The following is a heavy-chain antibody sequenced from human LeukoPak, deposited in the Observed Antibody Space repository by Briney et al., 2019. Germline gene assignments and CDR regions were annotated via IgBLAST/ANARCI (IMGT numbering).Heavy chain of an antibody. V-gene: IGHV4-39*07. Sequence: PSETLSLTCTVSGGSISGSSLYWGWIRQPPGKGLEWIGSISYSGSTYYSPSLKSRVTISVDTSKNQFSLKLNSVTAADTAVYYCVRGLSASNDFNWFESWGRGILVTVSS. CDR3: VRGLSASNDFNWFES. J-gene: IGHJ5*01. D-gene: IGHD1-1*01. CDR2: ISYSGST. CDR1: GGSISGSSLY.